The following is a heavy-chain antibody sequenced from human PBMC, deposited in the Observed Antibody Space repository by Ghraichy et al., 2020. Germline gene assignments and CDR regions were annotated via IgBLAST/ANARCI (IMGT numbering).Heavy chain of an antibody. Sequence: LSLTCAASGFTFSSYAMSWVRQAPGKGLEWVSAISGSGGSTYYADSVKGRFTISRDNSKNTLYLQMNSLRAEDTAVYYCAKDLRGWNYGYYGMDVWGQGTTVTVSS. CDR3: AKDLRGWNYGYYGMDV. J-gene: IGHJ6*02. D-gene: IGHD1-7*01. V-gene: IGHV3-23*01. CDR2: ISGSGGST. CDR1: GFTFSSYA.